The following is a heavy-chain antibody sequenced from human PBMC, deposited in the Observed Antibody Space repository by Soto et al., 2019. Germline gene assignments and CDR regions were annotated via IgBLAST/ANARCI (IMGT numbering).Heavy chain of an antibody. J-gene: IGHJ4*02. D-gene: IGHD4-17*01. Sequence: GGSLRLSCATSGFTFSSYGMHWVRQAPGKGLEWVAVIWYDGSNKYYADSVKGRFTISRDNSKNTLYLQMNSLRAEDTAVYYCANLICGDYACYWGQGTLVTVSS. CDR2: IWYDGSNK. CDR3: ANLICGDYACY. V-gene: IGHV3-33*06. CDR1: GFTFSSYG.